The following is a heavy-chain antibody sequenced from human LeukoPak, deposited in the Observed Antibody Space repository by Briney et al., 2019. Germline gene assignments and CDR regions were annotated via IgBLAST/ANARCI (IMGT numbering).Heavy chain of an antibody. CDR3: TSDTYYYDSTGLGHWFDP. Sequence: ASVKVSCKASGYTFTGYYMHWVRQAPGQGLEWMDWINPNSGGTNYAQKFQGRVTMTWDTSISTAYMELSSLRSDDTAVYYCTSDTYYYDSTGLGHWFDPWGQGTLVTVSS. D-gene: IGHD3-22*01. CDR2: INPNSGGT. J-gene: IGHJ5*02. CDR1: GYTFTGYY. V-gene: IGHV1-2*02.